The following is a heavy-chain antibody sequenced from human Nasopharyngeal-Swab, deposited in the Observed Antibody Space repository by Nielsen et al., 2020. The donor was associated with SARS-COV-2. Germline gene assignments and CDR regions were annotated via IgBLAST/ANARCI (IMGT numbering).Heavy chain of an antibody. Sequence: WIRQPPADELEWVSYISSSSSTIYYADSVKGRFTISRDNAKNSLYLQMNSLRAEDTAVYYCARDIITGTIVGAFDIWGQGTMVTVSS. CDR3: ARDIITGTIVGAFDI. CDR2: ISSSSSTI. V-gene: IGHV3-48*01. J-gene: IGHJ3*02. D-gene: IGHD1-7*01.